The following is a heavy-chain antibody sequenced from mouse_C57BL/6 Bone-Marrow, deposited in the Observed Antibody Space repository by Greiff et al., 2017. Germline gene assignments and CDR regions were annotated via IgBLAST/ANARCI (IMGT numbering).Heavy chain of an antibody. J-gene: IGHJ3*01. Sequence: EVKVEESEGGLVQPGSSMKLSCTASGFTFSDYYMAWVRQVPEKGLEWVANINYDGSSTYYLDSLKSRFIISRDNAKNILYLQMSSLKSEDTATYYCARAGGTAWFAYWGQGTLVTVSA. D-gene: IGHD4-1*01. CDR2: INYDGSST. V-gene: IGHV5-16*01. CDR3: ARAGGTAWFAY. CDR1: GFTFSDYY.